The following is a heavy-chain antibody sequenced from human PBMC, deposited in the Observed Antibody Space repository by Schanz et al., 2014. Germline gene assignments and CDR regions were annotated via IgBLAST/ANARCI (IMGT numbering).Heavy chain of an antibody. Sequence: EVQLLESGGGLVQPGGSLRLSCATSGFSFSSYAINWVRQAPGKGLEWVSYVSSSSSYTHYADSVKGRFTISRDNAKNSLYLQMNSLRAEDTAVYYCARPPHDSSGYYPFDYWGQGTLVTVSS. CDR1: GFSFSSYA. CDR2: VSSSSSYT. J-gene: IGHJ4*02. D-gene: IGHD3-22*01. CDR3: ARPPHDSSGYYPFDY. V-gene: IGHV3-48*04.